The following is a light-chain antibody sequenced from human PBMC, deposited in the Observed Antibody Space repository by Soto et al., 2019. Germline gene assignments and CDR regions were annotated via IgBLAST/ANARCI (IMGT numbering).Light chain of an antibody. CDR2: GAS. CDR1: QSVSSN. Sequence: VLTQPQGTLSLSPRERDTLSCRASQSVSSNLAWHQQRPGQAPRLLIYGASTRATGVPARFSGGGSGTEFTLTITNLQSEDFAVYWCQQYNNWPLTFGPGTGLEIK. J-gene: IGKJ5*01. V-gene: IGKV3D-15*01. CDR3: QQYNNWPLT.